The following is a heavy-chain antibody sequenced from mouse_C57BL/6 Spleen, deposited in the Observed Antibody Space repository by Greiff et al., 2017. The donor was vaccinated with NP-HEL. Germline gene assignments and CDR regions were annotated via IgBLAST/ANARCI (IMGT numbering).Heavy chain of an antibody. V-gene: IGHV1-19*01. CDR2: INPYNGGT. CDR1: GYTFTDYY. D-gene: IGHD2-4*01. J-gene: IGHJ3*01. Sequence: EVKLMESGPVLVKPGASVKMSCKASGYTFTDYYMNWVKQSHGKSLEWIGVINPYNGGTSYNQKFKGKATLTVDKSSSTAYMELNSLTSEDSAVYYCASTYYYYDGAYWGQGTLVTVSA. CDR3: ASTYYYYDGAY.